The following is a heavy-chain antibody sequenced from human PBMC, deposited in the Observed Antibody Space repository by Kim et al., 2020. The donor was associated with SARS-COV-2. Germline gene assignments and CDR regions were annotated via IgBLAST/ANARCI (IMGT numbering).Heavy chain of an antibody. Sequence: SETLSLTCSVSGVSISSFGYYWNWIRQHPGKGLEWIGYSFYSGSTYYNPPLKSRVGISLDKSKNQFSLDLSSVTAADTALYFCAMTKTFPTIDYWGKGTL. CDR2: SFYSGST. J-gene: IGHJ4*02. CDR1: GVSISSFGYY. V-gene: IGHV4-31*03. D-gene: IGHD4-17*01. CDR3: AMTKTFPTIDY.